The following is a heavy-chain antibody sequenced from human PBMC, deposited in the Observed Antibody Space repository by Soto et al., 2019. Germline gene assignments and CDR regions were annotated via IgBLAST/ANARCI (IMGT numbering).Heavy chain of an antibody. CDR1: GGSFRGYY. Sequence: QVQLQQWGAGLLKPSETLSLTCAVYGGSFRGYYWSWIRQPPGKGLEWIGEINHSGSTNYNPSLKSRVTISVDTSKNQFSLKLSSVTAADTSVYYCARGRVTVTTRYFDYWGQGTLVTVSS. CDR3: ARGRVTVTTRYFDY. V-gene: IGHV4-34*01. CDR2: INHSGST. J-gene: IGHJ4*02. D-gene: IGHD4-17*01.